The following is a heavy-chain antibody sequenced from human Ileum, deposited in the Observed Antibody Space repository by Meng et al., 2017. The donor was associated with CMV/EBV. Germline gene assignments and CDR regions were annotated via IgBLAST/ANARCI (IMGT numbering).Heavy chain of an antibody. CDR3: APRAALDY. Sequence: GGSLRLSCAASGFTFSNYEMNWVRQAPGKGLEWVSYISSSGNTTYYADSVKGRFTISRDNAKNSLYLQMNSLRAEDTAVYYCAPRAALDYWGQGTLVTVSS. V-gene: IGHV3-48*03. J-gene: IGHJ4*02. CDR1: GFTFSNYE. D-gene: IGHD6-25*01. CDR2: ISSSGNTT.